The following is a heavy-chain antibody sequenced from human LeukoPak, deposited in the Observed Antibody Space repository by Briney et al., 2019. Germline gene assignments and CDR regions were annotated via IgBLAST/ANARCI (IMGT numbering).Heavy chain of an antibody. D-gene: IGHD3-10*01. V-gene: IGHV1-69*04. CDR2: IIPILGIA. J-gene: IGHJ3*02. CDR1: GGTFSSYA. Sequence: SVKVSCKASGGTFSSYAISWVRQAPGQGLEWMGRIIPILGIANYAQKFQGRVTITADKSTSTGYMELRSLRSEDTAVYYCATAVKEVRGRGAFDTWGQGTRVTVSS. CDR3: ATAVKEVRGRGAFDT.